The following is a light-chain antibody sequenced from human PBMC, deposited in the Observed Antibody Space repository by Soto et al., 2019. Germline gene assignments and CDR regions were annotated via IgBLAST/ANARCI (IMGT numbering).Light chain of an antibody. CDR1: QSLINF. CDR2: DAS. V-gene: IGKV3-11*01. CDR3: QQRSNWPDA. J-gene: IGKJ5*01. Sequence: IVLTQSPATLSLSPGERATLSCRASQSLINFVAWYQHKPGQPPRLLTYDASKRATGIPTRFSGSGSGTDFTLTISSLQPEDFAVYYCQQRSNWPDAFGQGTRLEIK.